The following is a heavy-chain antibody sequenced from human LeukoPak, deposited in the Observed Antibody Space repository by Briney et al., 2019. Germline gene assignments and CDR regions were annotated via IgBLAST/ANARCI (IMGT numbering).Heavy chain of an antibody. CDR2: ITAPGGRT. Sequence: PGGSLRLSCAASGFTFSKYAMSWVRQVPGKGLEWVSSITAPGGRTYYADSVKGRFTISRDNSTNTLFLQMNSLRDEDTAVYYCGKDSNGEYVGAFDIWGQGKMVTVSS. D-gene: IGHD2-8*01. CDR1: GFTFSKYA. CDR3: GKDSNGEYVGAFDI. V-gene: IGHV3-23*01. J-gene: IGHJ3*02.